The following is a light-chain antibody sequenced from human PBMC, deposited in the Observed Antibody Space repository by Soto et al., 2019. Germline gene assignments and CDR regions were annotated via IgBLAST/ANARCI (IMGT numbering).Light chain of an antibody. J-gene: IGLJ2*01. V-gene: IGLV1-47*01. CDR3: AAWDNIVSGLV. Sequence: QSVLTQPPSASGTPGQTVTISCSGRSSNIGSNYVYWYQQRPGTAPRLLMYRADQRPSGVPVRFSGSKSGTSASLAISGLRSEDEADYYCAAWDNIVSGLVFGGGTKLTVL. CDR1: SSNIGSNY. CDR2: RAD.